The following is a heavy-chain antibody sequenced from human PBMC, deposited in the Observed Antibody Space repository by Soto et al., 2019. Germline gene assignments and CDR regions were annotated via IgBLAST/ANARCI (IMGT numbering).Heavy chain of an antibody. V-gene: IGHV1-18*01. D-gene: IGHD1-26*01. J-gene: IGHJ6*02. CDR1: GYTFTSYG. Sequence: ASVKVSCKASGYTFTSYGISWVRQAPGQGLEWMGWISAYNGNTNYAQKLQGRVTMTTDTSTSTAYMELRSLRSDDTAVYYCARVWSGIVGASPPSYYYYGMDVWGQGTTVTAP. CDR3: ARVWSGIVGASPPSYYYYGMDV. CDR2: ISAYNGNT.